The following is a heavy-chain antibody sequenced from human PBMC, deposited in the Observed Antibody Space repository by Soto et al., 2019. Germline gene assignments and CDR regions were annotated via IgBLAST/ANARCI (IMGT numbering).Heavy chain of an antibody. CDR3: AGVGGGGVLLWFGELGDYFDY. CDR1: GYTFTSYG. Sequence: GASVKVSCKASGYTFTSYGISWVRQAPGQGLEWMGWISAYNGNTNYAQKLQGRVTMTTDTSTSTAYMELRSLRSDDTAVYYCAGVGGGGVLLWFGELGDYFDYWGQGXLVTVSS. D-gene: IGHD3-10*01. J-gene: IGHJ4*02. CDR2: ISAYNGNT. V-gene: IGHV1-18*04.